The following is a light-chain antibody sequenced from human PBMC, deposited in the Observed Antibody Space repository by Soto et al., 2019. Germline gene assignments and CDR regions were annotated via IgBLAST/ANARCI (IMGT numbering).Light chain of an antibody. Sequence: DIQMTQSPSSLSASVAARVTITCRASQSISSYLNWYQQNPGKAPKLLIYAASSLQSGVPSRFSGSGSGTDFTLTISSLQPEDFATYYCQQSYSTPWTFGQGTKVDIK. CDR1: QSISSY. CDR2: AAS. J-gene: IGKJ1*01. V-gene: IGKV1-39*01. CDR3: QQSYSTPWT.